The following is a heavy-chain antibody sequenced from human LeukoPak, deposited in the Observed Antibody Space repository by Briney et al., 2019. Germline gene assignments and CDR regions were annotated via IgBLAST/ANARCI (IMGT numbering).Heavy chain of an antibody. CDR1: GFTFSSYG. D-gene: IGHD3-10*01. V-gene: IGHV3-33*01. CDR3: ARDRGQQIDY. J-gene: IGHJ4*02. CDR2: IWYDGSNK. Sequence: PGGSLRFSCAASGFTFSSYGMHWVRQAPGKWLEWVAVIWYDGSNKYYADSVKGRFTISRDNSKNTLYLQMNSLRAEDTAVYYCARDRGQQIDYWGQGTLVTVSS.